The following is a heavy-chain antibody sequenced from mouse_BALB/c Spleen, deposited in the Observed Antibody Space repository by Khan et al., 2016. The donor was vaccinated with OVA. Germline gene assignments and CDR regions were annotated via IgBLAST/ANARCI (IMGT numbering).Heavy chain of an antibody. CDR1: GYSFTSYW. J-gene: IGHJ1*01. CDR2: IYPGDGDT. Sequence: VQLQQSGAELARPGASVKLSCKASGYSFTSYWMQWVKQRPGQGLEWIGAIYPGDGDTRYTQKLKGQATLTADNSSRTAYMQLSSLASEDSAIYYCARGRYGNWYFDVWGAGTTVTVSS. D-gene: IGHD2-1*01. CDR3: ARGRYGNWYFDV. V-gene: IGHV1-87*01.